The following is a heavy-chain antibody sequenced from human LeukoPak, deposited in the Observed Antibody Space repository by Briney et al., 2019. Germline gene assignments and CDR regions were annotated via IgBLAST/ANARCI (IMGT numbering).Heavy chain of an antibody. V-gene: IGHV4-34*01. J-gene: IGHJ5*02. Sequence: PSETLSLTCTVSGGSISSYYWSWIRQPPGKGLEWIGEINHSGSTNYNPSLKSRVTISVDTSKNQFSLKLSSVTAADTAVYYCARGSPNYDILTGSYINWFDPWGQGTLVTVSS. CDR2: INHSGST. D-gene: IGHD3-9*01. CDR3: ARGSPNYDILTGSYINWFDP. CDR1: GGSISSYY.